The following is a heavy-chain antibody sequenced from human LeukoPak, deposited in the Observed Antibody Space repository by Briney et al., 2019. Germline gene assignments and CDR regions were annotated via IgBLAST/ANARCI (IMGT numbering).Heavy chain of an antibody. CDR3: ARGQLADSY. V-gene: IGHV3-7*01. D-gene: IGHD3-22*01. J-gene: IGHJ4*02. CDR1: GFTFPTYW. CDR2: IKPDESEK. Sequence: PGRSLRLSCAASGFTFPTYWLSGIRHTPGKGLEWVAKIKPDESEKSYVGAVKGQFTISRDNAKNSVFLQMDSLRVEDTALYYCARGQLADSYWGQGARVTVSS.